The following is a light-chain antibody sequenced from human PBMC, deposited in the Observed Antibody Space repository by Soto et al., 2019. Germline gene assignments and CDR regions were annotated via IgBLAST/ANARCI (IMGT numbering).Light chain of an antibody. Sequence: MTQSPASLSVSQGDRATLSCSDEPGVNSNLAWYQQKPGQAPRLLIYVASRRATGFPDRFSGSGSGTDFTLTISSLQSEDFAVYYCQQYGNWPFTFGEGTKVDIK. J-gene: IGKJ4*01. V-gene: IGKV3-15*01. CDR3: QQYGNWPFT. CDR1: PGVNSN. CDR2: VAS.